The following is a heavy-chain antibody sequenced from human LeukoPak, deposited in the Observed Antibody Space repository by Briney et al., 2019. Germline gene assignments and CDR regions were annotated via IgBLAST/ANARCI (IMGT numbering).Heavy chain of an antibody. CDR2: INHSGST. D-gene: IGHD2-15*01. CDR3: ARASYCSGGSCYSPLYYYYYYGMDV. Sequence: SETLSLTCAVYGGSFSGYYWSWTRQPPGKGLEWIGEINHSGSTNYNPSLKSRVTISVDTSKNQFSLKLSSVTAADTAVYYCARASYCSGGSCYSPLYYYYYYGMDVWGQGTTVTVSS. J-gene: IGHJ6*02. CDR1: GGSFSGYY. V-gene: IGHV4-34*01.